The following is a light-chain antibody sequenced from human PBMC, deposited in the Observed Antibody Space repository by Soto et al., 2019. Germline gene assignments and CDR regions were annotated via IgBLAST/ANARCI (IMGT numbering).Light chain of an antibody. CDR1: RSIGTY. CDR3: QQRSNWPPLT. J-gene: IGKJ4*01. CDR2: DSS. V-gene: IGKV3-11*01. Sequence: EIVLIQSPATVSLSPGERATLSCRASRSIGTYLAWYQQKPGQAPRLLIYDSSNRATGVPARFSGSGSGTDFTLTINSLEPEDFAIYYCQQRSNWPPLTFGGGTRVDI.